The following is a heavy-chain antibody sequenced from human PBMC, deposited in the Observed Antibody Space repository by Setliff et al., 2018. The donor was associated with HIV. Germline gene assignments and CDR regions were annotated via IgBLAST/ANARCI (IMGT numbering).Heavy chain of an antibody. V-gene: IGHV4-61*08. CDR2: VNQSGDT. J-gene: IGHJ3*01. Sequence: SETLSLTCSVSGASISSGDSYWSWIRQPPGKRLEWIGEVNQSGDTKSNPSLKSRVTISVDTSKKQFSLKLTSVTAADTALYYCVRGGAIPEGDVFDVWSLGKLVTVSS. CDR3: VRGGAIPEGDVFDV. CDR1: GASISSGDSY.